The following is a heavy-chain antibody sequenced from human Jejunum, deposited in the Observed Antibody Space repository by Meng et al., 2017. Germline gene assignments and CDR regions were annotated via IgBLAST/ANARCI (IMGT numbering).Heavy chain of an antibody. Sequence: VKAVAEVKKPGASVTGSFKPSGYTFASFGIRWGRQAPGQRLEWMGCISPYNGKTKYSQKLQGRVSMTTDTSTSTAYMELSSLSSDDTAGYYCARDGVSFTMFRGGTYWGQGTLVTVSS. J-gene: IGHJ4*01. CDR2: ISPYNGKT. CDR1: GYTFASFG. CDR3: ARDGVSFTMFRGGTY. D-gene: IGHD3-10*01. V-gene: IGHV1-18*01.